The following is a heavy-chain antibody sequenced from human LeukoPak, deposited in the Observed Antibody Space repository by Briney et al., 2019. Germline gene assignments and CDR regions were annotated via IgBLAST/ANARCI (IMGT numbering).Heavy chain of an antibody. D-gene: IGHD2-15*01. CDR3: ARSLVVHDAFDI. V-gene: IGHV3-33*01. CDR2: IWYDGSNK. CDR1: GFTFSSYG. J-gene: IGHJ3*02. Sequence: GGSLRLSCAASGFTFSSYGMHWVRQAPGKGLEWVAVIWYDGSNKYYADSVKGRFTISRDNSKNTLYLQMNSPRAEDTAVYYCARSLVVHDAFDIWGQGTMVTVSS.